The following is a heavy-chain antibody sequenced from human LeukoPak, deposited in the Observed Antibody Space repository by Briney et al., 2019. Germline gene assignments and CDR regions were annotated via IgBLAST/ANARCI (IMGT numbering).Heavy chain of an antibody. D-gene: IGHD3-16*01. V-gene: IGHV3-23*01. CDR1: GFTFSNA. J-gene: IGHJ4*02. CDR2: ISDSGGNT. Sequence: GRSLRLSCAASGFTFSNAKSWVRQAPGKGLEWVSGISDSGGNTYYADSVKGRFTISRDNSKNTLYLQVSSLRAEDTAVYYCAKDGGAGQLLFWSQGTLVTVSS. CDR3: AKDGGAGQLLF.